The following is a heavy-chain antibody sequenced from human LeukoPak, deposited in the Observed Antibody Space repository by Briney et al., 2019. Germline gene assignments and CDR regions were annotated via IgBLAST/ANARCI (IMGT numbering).Heavy chain of an antibody. J-gene: IGHJ4*02. V-gene: IGHV5-51*01. Sequence: GESLKISCQGSGYSFASYWIGWVRQMPGKGLDWMGIIYPGDSDTRYSPSLQGQVTISADKSINTAYLQWSSLKASDTAMYFCARQGSYFDYWGQGSLVTVSS. D-gene: IGHD3-10*01. CDR3: ARQGSYFDY. CDR1: GYSFASYW. CDR2: IYPGDSDT.